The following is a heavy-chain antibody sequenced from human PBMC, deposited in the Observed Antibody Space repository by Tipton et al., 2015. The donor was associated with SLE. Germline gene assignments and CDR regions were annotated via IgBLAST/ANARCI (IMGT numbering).Heavy chain of an antibody. CDR1: GGSISTTGYY. D-gene: IGHD2-8*01. CDR2: IYYSGST. CDR3: VRLRSKVLIDY. Sequence: TLSLTCTVSGGSISTTGYYWGWIRQPPGKGPEWIGTIYYSGSTYYYPSLKSRITISVDTSKNQFSLEVRSVTAADTAVYYCVRLRSKVLIDYWGQGTLVTVSS. J-gene: IGHJ4*02. V-gene: IGHV4-39*07.